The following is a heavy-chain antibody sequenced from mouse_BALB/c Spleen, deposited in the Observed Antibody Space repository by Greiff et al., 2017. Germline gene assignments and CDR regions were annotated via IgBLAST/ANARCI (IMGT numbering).Heavy chain of an antibody. CDR1: GFTFSSFG. CDR3: ARAVYDAWFAY. Sequence: EVHLVESGGGLVQPGGSRKLSCAASGFTFSSFGMHWVRQAPEKGLEWVAYISSGSSTIYYADTVKGRFTISRDNPKNTLFLQMTSLRSEDTAMYYCARAVYDAWFAYWGQGTLVTVSA. J-gene: IGHJ3*01. CDR2: ISSGSSTI. D-gene: IGHD2-12*01. V-gene: IGHV5-17*02.